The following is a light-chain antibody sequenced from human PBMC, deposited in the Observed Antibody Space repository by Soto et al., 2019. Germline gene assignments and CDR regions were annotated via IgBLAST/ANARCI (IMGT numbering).Light chain of an antibody. Sequence: QSALTQPASVSGSPGQSITISCTGTSSDVGGYKYVSWYQQHPDKAPKLIIYDVTNQPSGISNRFSGSKSGNTASLTISGLQAEDEADYYCSSYTSSSSDVFGTGTKLTVL. CDR3: SSYTSSSSDV. CDR2: DVT. J-gene: IGLJ1*01. CDR1: SSDVGGYKY. V-gene: IGLV2-14*01.